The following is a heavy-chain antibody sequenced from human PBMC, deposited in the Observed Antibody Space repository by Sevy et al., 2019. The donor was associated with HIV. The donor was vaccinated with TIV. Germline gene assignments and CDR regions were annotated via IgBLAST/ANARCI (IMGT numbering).Heavy chain of an antibody. D-gene: IGHD4-17*01. J-gene: IGHJ4*02. V-gene: IGHV4-30-2*01. Sequence: SETLSLTCAVSGGSISSGLYSWNWIRQRPGKGLEWIGYIYHTGPTYYNPSLKSRVTMSVDTSKNQFSLRLNSVTAADTAVYYCARDSGDYPYYFDHWGQGTLVTVSS. CDR3: ARDSGDYPYYFDH. CDR1: GGSISSGLYS. CDR2: IYHTGPT.